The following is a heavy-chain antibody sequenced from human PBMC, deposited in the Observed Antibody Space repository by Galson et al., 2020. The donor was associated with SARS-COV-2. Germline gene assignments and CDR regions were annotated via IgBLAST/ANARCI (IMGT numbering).Heavy chain of an antibody. V-gene: IGHV3-7*01. CDR3: ARDEDGYNDV. CDR2: VKQDGSDR. J-gene: IGHJ3*01. CDR1: GFRLSSNW. Sequence: SLKISCIVSGFRLSSNWMTWVRQAPGKGLQWVANVKQDGSDRYYADSVRGRFTISSDYAKNSVSLQMTNLRVDDTAVYYCARDEDGYNDVWGRGTMVAVSS. D-gene: IGHD5-12*01.